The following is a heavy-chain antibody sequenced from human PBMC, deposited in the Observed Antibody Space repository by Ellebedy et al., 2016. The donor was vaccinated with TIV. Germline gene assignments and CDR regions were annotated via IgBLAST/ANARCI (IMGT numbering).Heavy chain of an antibody. CDR1: GYTFTTYG. V-gene: IGHV1-18*04. CDR3: ARVLRDGHNVLYYYYGMDV. Sequence: ASVKVSCKASGYTFTTYGISWVRQAPGQGLEWMGWISAYNGNTNYAQKLQGRVTMTTDTSTSTAYMELRSLRSEDTAVYYCARVLRDGHNVLYYYYGMDVWGQGTTVTVSS. J-gene: IGHJ6*02. CDR2: ISAYNGNT. D-gene: IGHD5-24*01.